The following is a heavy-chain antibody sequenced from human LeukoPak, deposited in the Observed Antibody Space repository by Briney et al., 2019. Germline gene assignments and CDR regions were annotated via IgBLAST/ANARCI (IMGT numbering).Heavy chain of an antibody. V-gene: IGHV1-18*01. J-gene: IGHJ4*03. CDR2: ISPYDGNT. Sequence: ASVKVPCKASGYSFATYGISWVRQAPGQGLEWMGWISPYDGNTKYSQKFQGRVTLTTETSTTTAYMELRNLRSDDTAVYYCAREGDWGHGTLVTVSS. CDR3: AREGD. CDR1: GYSFATYG.